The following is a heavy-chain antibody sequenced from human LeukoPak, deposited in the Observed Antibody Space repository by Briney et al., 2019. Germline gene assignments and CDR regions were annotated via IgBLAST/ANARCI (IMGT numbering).Heavy chain of an antibody. CDR1: GFTFSSYA. CDR3: AKGYSSGWYYWFDP. V-gene: IGHV3-23*01. J-gene: IGHJ5*02. CDR2: ISGSGGST. D-gene: IGHD6-19*01. Sequence: PGGSLRLSCAASGFTFSSYAMSWVRQAPGKGLDLVSEISGSGGSTYYADSVKGRFTISRDNSKNTLYLQMSSLRAEDTAVYYCAKGYSSGWYYWFDPWGQGTLVTVSS.